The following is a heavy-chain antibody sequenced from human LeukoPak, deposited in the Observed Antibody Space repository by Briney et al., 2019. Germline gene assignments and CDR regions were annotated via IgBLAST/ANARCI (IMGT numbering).Heavy chain of an antibody. Sequence: PGGSLRLSCAASGFTFSSYWVHWVRQAPGKGLVWVSRINSDGSSTAYADSVKGRFTISRDNAENTLYLHMNSLRDEDTAVYYCAREGPDSSGYYSDYWGQGTLVTVSS. V-gene: IGHV3-74*01. CDR2: INSDGSST. CDR3: AREGPDSSGYYSDY. J-gene: IGHJ4*02. CDR1: GFTFSSYW. D-gene: IGHD3-22*01.